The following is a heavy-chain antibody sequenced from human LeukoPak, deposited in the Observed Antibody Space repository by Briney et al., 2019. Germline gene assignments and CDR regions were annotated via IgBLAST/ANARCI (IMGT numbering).Heavy chain of an antibody. D-gene: IGHD5-18*01. CDR3: ARDFARYSYGSDYYGMDV. CDR1: GFTFSSYW. V-gene: IGHV3-7*05. Sequence: GGSLRLSCAASGFTFSSYWMSWVRQAPGKGLEWVANIKQDGSEKYYVDSVKGRFTISRDNAKNSLYLQMNSLRAEDTAVYYCARDFARYSYGSDYYGMDVWGQETTVTVSS. CDR2: IKQDGSEK. J-gene: IGHJ6*02.